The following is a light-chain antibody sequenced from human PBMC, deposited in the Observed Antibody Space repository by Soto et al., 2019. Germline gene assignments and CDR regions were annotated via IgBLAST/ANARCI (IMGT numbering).Light chain of an antibody. J-gene: IGKJ2*01. Sequence: DIVMTQSPDSLAVSLGERATINCKSSQSVFYSSXXXXYLSWSQQITGLPPNVLDYWASTRESGVPDRFSGSGSGTDFTLTISXLQAEDVAVYCCQQYYSGTAFGQGTKLEI. CDR1: QSVFYSSXXXXY. CDR3: QQYYSGTA. CDR2: WAS. V-gene: IGKV4-1*01.